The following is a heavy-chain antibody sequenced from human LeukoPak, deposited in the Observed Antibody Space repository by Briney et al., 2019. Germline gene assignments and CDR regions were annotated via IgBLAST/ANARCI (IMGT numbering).Heavy chain of an antibody. CDR3: ARDGSYYDSSGYSRD. D-gene: IGHD3-22*01. Sequence: GGSLRLSCAASGFTFSSYAMSWVRQAPGKGLEWVSAISGSGGSTYYADSVKGRFTISRDNSKNTLYLQMNSLRAEDTAVYYCARDGSYYDSSGYSRDWGQGTLVTVSS. J-gene: IGHJ4*02. V-gene: IGHV3-23*01. CDR2: ISGSGGST. CDR1: GFTFSSYA.